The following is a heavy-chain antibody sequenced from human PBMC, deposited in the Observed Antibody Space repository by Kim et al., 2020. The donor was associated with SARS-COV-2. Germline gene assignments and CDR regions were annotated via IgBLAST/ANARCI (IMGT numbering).Heavy chain of an antibody. Sequence: GESLKISCKGSGYSFTSYWISWVRQMPGKGLEWMGRIDPSDSYTNYSPSFQGHVTISADKSISTAYLQWSSLKASDTAMYYCARQDTDYYDSSGFWFDPWGQGTLVTVSS. J-gene: IGHJ5*02. V-gene: IGHV5-10-1*01. CDR3: ARQDTDYYDSSGFWFDP. CDR1: GYSFTSYW. D-gene: IGHD3-22*01. CDR2: IDPSDSYT.